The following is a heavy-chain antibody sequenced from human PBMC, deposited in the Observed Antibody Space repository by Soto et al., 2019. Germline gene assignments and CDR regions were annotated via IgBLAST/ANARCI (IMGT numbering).Heavy chain of an antibody. CDR3: AGRATSSFCGGDCLDY. V-gene: IGHV1-46*01. Sequence: QVLLVQSGAEVKKPGASVNISCKASGYTFSSYYMHWVRQAPGQGLEWMGIINPSGDSASYAEKCQGRVTVTSDTSMSTVYMELSSLGSEDTAVYYCAGRATSSFCGGDCLDYWGQGSLVSVSS. CDR1: GYTFSSYY. J-gene: IGHJ4*02. D-gene: IGHD2-21*01. CDR2: INPSGDSA.